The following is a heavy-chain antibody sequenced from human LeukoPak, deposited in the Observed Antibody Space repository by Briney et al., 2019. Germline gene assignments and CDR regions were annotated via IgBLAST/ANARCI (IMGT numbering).Heavy chain of an antibody. CDR3: ARGAYCGGDCSYFQH. D-gene: IGHD2-21*02. CDR2: IHYSGST. CDR1: HVSISTYY. J-gene: IGHJ1*01. Sequence: SETLSLTCTVSHVSISTYYWSWIRQPPGKGLEWMGYIHYSGSTNYNPSLKSRVTISVDTSKRQLSLMLRSVTAADTAVYYCARGAYCGGDCSYFQHWGQGTLVTVSS. V-gene: IGHV4-59*01.